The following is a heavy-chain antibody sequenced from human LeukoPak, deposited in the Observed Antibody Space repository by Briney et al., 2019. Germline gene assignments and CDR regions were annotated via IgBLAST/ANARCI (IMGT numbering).Heavy chain of an antibody. Sequence: PGGSLRLSCAASGFAFSTYWMSWVRQAPGKGLEWVANLNQDGSETYYVDSVKGRFTISRDNAKNSLYLQMNSLRAEDTAVYYCARAVASRGSDYWSQGTLVTVSS. CDR3: ARAVASRGSDY. CDR1: GFAFSTYW. CDR2: LNQDGSET. D-gene: IGHD6-6*01. V-gene: IGHV3-7*04. J-gene: IGHJ4*02.